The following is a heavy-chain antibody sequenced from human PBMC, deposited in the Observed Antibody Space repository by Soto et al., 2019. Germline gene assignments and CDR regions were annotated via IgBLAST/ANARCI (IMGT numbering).Heavy chain of an antibody. J-gene: IGHJ5*02. CDR2: IYPSDSNT. V-gene: IGHV5-51*01. CDR3: ARHGFYGDYSSNYFDT. D-gene: IGHD4-17*01. Sequence: GESLKISCQGSGYSFANYWIAWVRQMPGKGLEYMGIIYPSDSNTRYSPSFQGQVTISADKSISTAYLQWSSLKASDTAIYYCARHGFYGDYSSNYFDTWGQGTLVTVPQ. CDR1: GYSFANYW.